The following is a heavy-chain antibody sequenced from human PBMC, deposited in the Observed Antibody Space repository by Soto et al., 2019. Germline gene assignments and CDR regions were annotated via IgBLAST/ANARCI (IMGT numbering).Heavy chain of an antibody. CDR3: ARHPNYYDSSGYYPHFDY. V-gene: IGHV4-39*01. Sequence: SETLSLTCTVSGGSISSSSCYWGWIRQPPGKGLEWIGSIYYSGSTYYNPSLKSRVTISVDTSKNQFSLKLSSVTAADTAVYYCARHPNYYDSSGYYPHFDYWGQGTLVTVSS. CDR1: GGSISSSSCY. CDR2: IYYSGST. D-gene: IGHD3-22*01. J-gene: IGHJ4*02.